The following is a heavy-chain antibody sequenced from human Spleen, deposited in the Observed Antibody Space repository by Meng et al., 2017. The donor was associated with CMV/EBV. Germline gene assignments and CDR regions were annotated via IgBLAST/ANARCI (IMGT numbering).Heavy chain of an antibody. J-gene: IGHJ4*02. V-gene: IGHV3-74*01. CDR2: INSDGSST. Sequence: GESLKISCAASGFTFSSYWMHWGRQAPGKGLVWVSRINSDGSSTSYADSVKGRFTISRDNAKNTLYLQMNSLRAEDTAVYYCARAGGGWFDYWGQGTLVTVSS. CDR3: ARAGGGWFDY. D-gene: IGHD6-19*01. CDR1: GFTFSSYW.